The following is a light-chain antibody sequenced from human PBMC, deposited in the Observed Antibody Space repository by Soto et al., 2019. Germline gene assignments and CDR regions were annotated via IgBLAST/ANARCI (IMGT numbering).Light chain of an antibody. CDR3: SSCTISSTPLYV. J-gene: IGLJ1*01. V-gene: IGLV2-14*03. CDR2: DVS. CDR1: SSDVGAYDY. Sequence: QSVLTQPASVSGTPGQSIAISCTGTSSDVGAYDYVSWYQQHPAKAPKLMIYDVSNRPSGVSNRFSGSKSGNTASLTISGLQAEDEADYYCSSCTISSTPLYVFGTGTKVTVL.